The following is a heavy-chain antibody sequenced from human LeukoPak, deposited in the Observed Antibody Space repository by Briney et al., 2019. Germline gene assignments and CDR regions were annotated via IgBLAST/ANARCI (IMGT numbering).Heavy chain of an antibody. Sequence: GGSLRLSCAASGFIFSSYAMSWVRQAPARGLEWVSSLRGDGETFYADSVKGRFTLSRDESRNTVYLQMNNLRVEDTAVYFCAKASWVSSDDAVLWGQGTPVTVSS. V-gene: IGHV3-23*01. CDR3: AKASWVSSDDAVL. CDR1: GFIFSSYA. CDR2: LRGDGET. D-gene: IGHD3-16*01. J-gene: IGHJ4*02.